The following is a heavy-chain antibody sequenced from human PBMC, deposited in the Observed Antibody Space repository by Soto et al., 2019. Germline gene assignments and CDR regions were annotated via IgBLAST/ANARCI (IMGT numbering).Heavy chain of an antibody. CDR1: GFTFSSYS. CDR3: ARAVYTRRAFDI. CDR2: ISSSSSYI. J-gene: IGHJ3*02. D-gene: IGHD5-18*01. V-gene: IGHV3-21*01. Sequence: PGGSLRLSCAASGFTFSSYSMNWVRQAPGKGLEWVSSISSSSSYIYYADSVKGRFTISRDNAKNSLYLQMNSLRAEDTAVYYCARAVYTRRAFDIWGQGTMVTVSS.